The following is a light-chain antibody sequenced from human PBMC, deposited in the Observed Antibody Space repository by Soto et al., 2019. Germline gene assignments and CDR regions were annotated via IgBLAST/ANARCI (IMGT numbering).Light chain of an antibody. CDR3: QQYSIFSLT. CDR2: KAP. V-gene: IGKV1-5*03. J-gene: IGKJ4*01. CDR1: QSISSW. Sequence: DIQMTQSPSTLSASVGDRVTITCRASQSISSWLAWYQQKPGKAPKLLIQKAPSLESGVPSRLSGSGSGTEFTLTISSLQPDDFATYYCQQYSIFSLTFGGGTKVVIK.